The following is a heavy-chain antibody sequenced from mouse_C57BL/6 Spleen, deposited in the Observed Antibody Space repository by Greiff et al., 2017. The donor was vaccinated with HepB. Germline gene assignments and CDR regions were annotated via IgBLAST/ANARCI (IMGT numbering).Heavy chain of an antibody. V-gene: IGHV1-81*01. D-gene: IGHD1-1*01. J-gene: IGHJ3*01. CDR1: GYTFTSYG. Sequence: QVQLQQSGAELARPGASVKLSCKASGYTFTSYGISWVKQRTGQGLEWIGEIYPRSGNTYYNEKFKGKATLTADRSSSTAYMELRSLTSEDSAVYFCARNYGSRYPAYWGQGTLVTVSA. CDR3: ARNYGSRYPAY. CDR2: IYPRSGNT.